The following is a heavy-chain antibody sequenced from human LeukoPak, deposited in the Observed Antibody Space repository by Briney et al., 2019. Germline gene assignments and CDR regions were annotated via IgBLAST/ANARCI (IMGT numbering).Heavy chain of an antibody. J-gene: IGHJ2*01. CDR1: GGSISGHY. D-gene: IGHD3-3*01. V-gene: IGHV4-59*08. Sequence: PSETLSLTCTVSGGSISGHYWNRIRQSPEKGLEWIGYIYDSGTANYNPSLKSRVAISIDTSKNQFSLSLNSLTAADTAIYFCARKNFYPYWYFDVWGRGTLVTVSS. CDR3: ARKNFYPYWYFDV. CDR2: IYDSGTA.